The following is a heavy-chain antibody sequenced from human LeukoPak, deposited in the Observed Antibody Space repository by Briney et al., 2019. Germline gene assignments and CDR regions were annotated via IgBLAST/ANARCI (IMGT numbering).Heavy chain of an antibody. CDR3: ARGGYGDRNWFDP. CDR2: IYYSGST. J-gene: IGHJ5*02. CDR1: GGSISSGGYY. D-gene: IGHD4-17*01. Sequence: SQTLSLTCTVSGGSISSGGYYWSWIRQHPGKGLEWIRYIYYSGSTYYNPSLKSRVTISVDMSKNQFSLKLSSVTAADTAVYYCARGGYGDRNWFDPWGQGTLVTVSS. V-gene: IGHV4-31*03.